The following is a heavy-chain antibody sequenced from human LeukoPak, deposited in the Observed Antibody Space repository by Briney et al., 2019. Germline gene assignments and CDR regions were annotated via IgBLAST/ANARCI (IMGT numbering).Heavy chain of an antibody. CDR2: IKKDGSEQ. D-gene: IGHD5-24*01. Sequence: SGGSLRLSCAVSGFTFSSYAMSWVRQAPGKGLEWVATIKKDGSEQYYVDSMKGRLTISRDNAKNSVYLQIHNLRAEDTAVYYCARDLGWLQSDYWGQGTLVTVSS. CDR1: GFTFSSYA. CDR3: ARDLGWLQSDY. V-gene: IGHV3-7*01. J-gene: IGHJ4*02.